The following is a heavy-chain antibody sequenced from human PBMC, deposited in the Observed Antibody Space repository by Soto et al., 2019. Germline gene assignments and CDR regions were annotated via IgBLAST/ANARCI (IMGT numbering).Heavy chain of an antibody. Sequence: QLQLQQWGAGLLKPSETLSLTCAVYGGSFSGYYWSWIRQPPGKGLGWIGEINHSGSTNYNPSLLTRVTISVDTPKNQFSLKLSSVTAADTAVYYCARGPMTAVTRYFDYWGQGTLVTVSS. CDR2: INHSGST. J-gene: IGHJ4*02. CDR3: ARGPMTAVTRYFDY. CDR1: GGSFSGYY. V-gene: IGHV4-34*01. D-gene: IGHD4-17*01.